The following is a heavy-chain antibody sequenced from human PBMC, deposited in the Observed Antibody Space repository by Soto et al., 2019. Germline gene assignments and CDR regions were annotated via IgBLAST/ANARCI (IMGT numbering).Heavy chain of an antibody. D-gene: IGHD3-10*01. CDR2: IWYDGINK. CDR3: AREDYVSGRRVLDV. J-gene: IGHJ6*04. CDR1: GFTFDSYG. Sequence: GGSLRLSCAASGFTFDSYGMHWVRQAPGKGLEWVAVIWYDGINKYYADSVKGRFTISRDNSKNTLYLQMNSLRGEDTAVYYCAREDYVSGRRVLDVWGKGTTVTVSS. V-gene: IGHV3-33*01.